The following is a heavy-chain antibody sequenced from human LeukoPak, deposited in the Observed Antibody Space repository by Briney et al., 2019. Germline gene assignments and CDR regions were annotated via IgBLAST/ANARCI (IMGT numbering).Heavy chain of an antibody. D-gene: IGHD3-9*01. V-gene: IGHV3-11*04. CDR1: GFTFSDYY. CDR3: ASNGPWGYDILTGYYRFDY. Sequence: GGSLRLSCAASGFTFSDYYMSWIRQAPGKGLEWVSYISSSGSTIYYADSVKGRFTISRDNAKNSLYLQMNSLRAEDTAVYYCASNGPWGYDILTGYYRFDYWGQGTLVTVSS. J-gene: IGHJ4*02. CDR2: ISSSGSTI.